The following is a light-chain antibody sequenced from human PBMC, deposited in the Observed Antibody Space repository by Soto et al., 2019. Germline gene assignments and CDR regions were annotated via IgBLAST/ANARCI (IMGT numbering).Light chain of an antibody. Sequence: ETGFTQSPGTLYLSPGERATLSCRASHTVNSNYLGWYQQKPGQAPRLLMDGASSRATGIPDRFSGSGSGTDFTLTISRLEPEDFAVYYCQQHVDSLTFGGGNKVDI. CDR1: HTVNSNY. CDR3: QQHVDSLT. CDR2: GAS. V-gene: IGKV3-20*01. J-gene: IGKJ4*01.